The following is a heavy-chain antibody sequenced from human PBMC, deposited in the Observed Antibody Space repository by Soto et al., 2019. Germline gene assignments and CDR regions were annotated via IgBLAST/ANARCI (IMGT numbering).Heavy chain of an antibody. J-gene: IGHJ4*02. Sequence: SVKVSCNSSGGTFSSYAISWVRQARGQGLEWMGGILSVFGTRIYAQKFQGRVTTTADKSTNTAYMELSSLRSEDTVVYFCARVGWTGGYTDDLDYWGQGTLVTVSS. D-gene: IGHD2-8*02. CDR2: ILSVFGTR. V-gene: IGHV1-69*06. CDR1: GGTFSSYA. CDR3: ARVGWTGGYTDDLDY.